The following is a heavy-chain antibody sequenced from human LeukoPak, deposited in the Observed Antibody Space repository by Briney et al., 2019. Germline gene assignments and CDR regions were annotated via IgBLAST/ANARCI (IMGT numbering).Heavy chain of an antibody. V-gene: IGHV3-74*01. J-gene: IGHJ4*02. CDR1: GFTFNNYW. Sequence: GGSLRLSCAASGFTFNNYWMHWVRQAPGKGLVWVSRINNDGSSTIYAGSVKGRFTISRDNAKNTLYLQMNTLRAEDTAVYYCARVVGPAHLDSWGQGTPVTVSS. CDR2: INNDGSST. CDR3: ARVVGPAHLDS. D-gene: IGHD2-15*01.